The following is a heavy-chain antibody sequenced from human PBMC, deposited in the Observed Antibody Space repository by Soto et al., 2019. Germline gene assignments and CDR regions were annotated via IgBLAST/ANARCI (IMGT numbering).Heavy chain of an antibody. CDR3: AKDQEAVVPAATDY. V-gene: IGHV3-23*01. D-gene: IGHD2-2*01. CDR2: ISGSGGST. J-gene: IGHJ4*02. CDR1: GFTFSGYA. Sequence: GGSLRLSCAASGFTFSGYAMSWVRQAPGKGLEWVAAISGSGGSTYYADSVKGRFTISRDNSKNTLYLQMNSLRAEDTAVYYCAKDQEAVVPAATDYWGQGTLVTVSS.